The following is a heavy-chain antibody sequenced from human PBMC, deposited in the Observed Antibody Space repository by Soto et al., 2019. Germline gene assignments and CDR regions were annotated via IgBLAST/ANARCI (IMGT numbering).Heavy chain of an antibody. CDR1: GFTFTSYT. CDR3: ARARVYATGRLEF. D-gene: IGHD6-13*01. V-gene: IGHV3-21*06. Sequence: RRLSCAASGFTFTSYTMNWVRQAPGKGLEWVSSISSSSDYIYYADSMKSRVTISRDNAKNSLFLDMNSLTGEDTAVFWCARARVYATGRLEFWGQGTLVTVSS. J-gene: IGHJ4*02. CDR2: ISSSSDYI.